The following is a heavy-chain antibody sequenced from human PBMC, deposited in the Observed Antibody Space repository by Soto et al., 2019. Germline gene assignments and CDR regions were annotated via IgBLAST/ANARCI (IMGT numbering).Heavy chain of an antibody. J-gene: IGHJ6*02. D-gene: IGHD6-6*01. V-gene: IGHV3-11*06. Sequence: KPGGSLRLSCAASGFTFSDYYMSWIRQAPGKGLDWVAYISSSSHTTKYGDSVKGRFTISRDNAKNSLFLQMNSLRGEDTAVYYCARDVSRYSSSPREDVGGQGTTVTVS. CDR3: ARDVSRYSSSPREDV. CDR1: GFTFSDYY. CDR2: ISSSSHTT.